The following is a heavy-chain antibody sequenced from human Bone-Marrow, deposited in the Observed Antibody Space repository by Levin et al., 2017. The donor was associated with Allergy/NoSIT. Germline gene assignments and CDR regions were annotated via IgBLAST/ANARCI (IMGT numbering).Heavy chain of an antibody. CDR1: GYTFFNYG. Sequence: ASVKVSCKASGYTFFNYGLNWVRQAPGQGLEWMGWINTNSAKPTYAQDFTGRFVFSLDTSVATAYLQISDLKAEDTGIYYCARVTDIGRYNYGLDVWGQGTAVAVS. CDR3: ARVTDIGRYNYGLDV. V-gene: IGHV7-4-1*02. J-gene: IGHJ6*02. D-gene: IGHD2-15*01. CDR2: INTNSAKP.